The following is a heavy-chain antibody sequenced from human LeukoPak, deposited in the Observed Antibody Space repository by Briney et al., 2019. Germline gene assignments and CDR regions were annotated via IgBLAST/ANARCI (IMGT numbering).Heavy chain of an antibody. CDR3: ARAKYSSRWSLDY. Sequence: SGGSLRLSCVVSGLTFSSYSMSWVRQAPGKGLEWVSGIDSNGGGATYADSVKGRFTTSRDNGNNTMYLQMNSLRAEDTAIYYCARAKYSSRWSLDYWGQGALVTVSS. CDR1: GLTFSSYS. D-gene: IGHD6-13*01. V-gene: IGHV3-23*05. J-gene: IGHJ4*02. CDR2: IDSNGGGA.